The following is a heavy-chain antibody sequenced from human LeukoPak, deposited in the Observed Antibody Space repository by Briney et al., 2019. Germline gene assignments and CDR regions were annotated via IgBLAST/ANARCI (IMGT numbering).Heavy chain of an antibody. CDR3: ARDLYDYGSY. Sequence: GGSLRLSCAVSGFIVSSNYMAWVRQAPGKGLEWVSVIYSGGRTYYADSVKGRFTTSRDNSKNTLYLQMNSLRTEDTAVYYCARDLYDYGSYWGQGTLVTVSS. CDR2: IYSGGRT. J-gene: IGHJ4*02. V-gene: IGHV3-66*01. D-gene: IGHD4/OR15-4a*01. CDR1: GFIVSSNY.